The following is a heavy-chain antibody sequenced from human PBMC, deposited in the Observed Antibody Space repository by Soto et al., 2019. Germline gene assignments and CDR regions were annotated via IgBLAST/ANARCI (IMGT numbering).Heavy chain of an antibody. D-gene: IGHD3-10*01. Sequence: QVQLVESGGGIIQPGRSLRLSCAASGFTFSTHAMHWVRQAPGKGLEWVAVMSYDGSNKYYADSVKGRFSISRDNSKNTLYLQMNSLRIEDTAVYYCAKLLWETYSGSGSPHFYGMDVWGRGTTVTVSS. V-gene: IGHV3-30*18. CDR1: GFTFSTHA. J-gene: IGHJ6*02. CDR3: AKLLWETYSGSGSPHFYGMDV. CDR2: MSYDGSNK.